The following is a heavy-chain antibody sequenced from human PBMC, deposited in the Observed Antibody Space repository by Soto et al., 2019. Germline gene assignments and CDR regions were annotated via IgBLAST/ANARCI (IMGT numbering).Heavy chain of an antibody. D-gene: IGHD6-6*01. CDR1: SGSFSGYY. CDR3: ARAPKVSGSSQTRPDF. V-gene: IGHV4-34*01. J-gene: IGHJ4*02. Sequence: QVQLHQWGAGLLKPSETLSLACSIYSGSFSGYYWSWIRQPPVKGLEWIGEISQSGNTNDSPSLMRPVSISIDTSKKQSALILASVSAADTAVYYCARAPKVSGSSQTRPDFWGQGTLVTVSS. CDR2: ISQSGNT.